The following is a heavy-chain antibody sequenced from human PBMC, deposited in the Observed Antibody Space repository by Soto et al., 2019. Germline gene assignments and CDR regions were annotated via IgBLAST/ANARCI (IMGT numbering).Heavy chain of an antibody. V-gene: IGHV3-23*01. CDR1: GFTFPSVA. D-gene: IGHD1-26*01. CDR2: IGVYANT. Sequence: HPGGSLRLSCAASGFTFPSVAMHWLRQAPGKGLEWVSAIGVYANTYYADSVKGRFTISRDDSRNTVHLQLNSLRVDDTAVYYCAKESTVGSPGDYFDSWGQGTLVTVSS. CDR3: AKESTVGSPGDYFDS. J-gene: IGHJ4*02.